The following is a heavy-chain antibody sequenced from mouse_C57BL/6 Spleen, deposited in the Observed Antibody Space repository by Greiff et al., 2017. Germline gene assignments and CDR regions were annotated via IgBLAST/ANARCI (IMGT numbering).Heavy chain of an antibody. CDR3: ARGDYYGSSYAWFAY. D-gene: IGHD1-1*01. Sequence: VQLQQPGAELVKPGASVKLSCKASGYTFTSYWMHWVKQRPGQGLKWIGMIHPNSGSTNYNEKFKSKATLTVDKSSSTAYMQLSSLTSEDSAVYYCARGDYYGSSYAWFAYWGQGTLVTVSA. J-gene: IGHJ3*01. CDR2: IHPNSGST. CDR1: GYTFTSYW. V-gene: IGHV1-64*01.